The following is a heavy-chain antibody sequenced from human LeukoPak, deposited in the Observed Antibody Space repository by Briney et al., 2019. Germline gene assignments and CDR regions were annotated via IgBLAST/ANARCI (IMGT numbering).Heavy chain of an antibody. D-gene: IGHD2-2*01. Sequence: GGSLRLSCAASGFTFSTYWMSWVRQAPGKGLEWVANIKQDGSDKYYVDSVKGRFTISRDNAKNSLFLQMNSLRAEDTAVYYCARVRCSSNSCSPDYWGQGTLVTVSS. V-gene: IGHV3-7*01. J-gene: IGHJ4*02. CDR3: ARVRCSSNSCSPDY. CDR1: GFTFSTYW. CDR2: IKQDGSDK.